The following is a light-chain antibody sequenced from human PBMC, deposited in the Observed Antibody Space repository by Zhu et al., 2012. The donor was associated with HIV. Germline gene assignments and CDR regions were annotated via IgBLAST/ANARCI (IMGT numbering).Light chain of an antibody. Sequence: EIVLTQSPGTLSLSPGERATLSCRASQTVSRNYLAWYQQKPGQPPRLLIYSASRRVTGIPDRFSGSGSGTDFTLTISRLEPEDFAVYYCQHYVPSPMYTFGLGDQAGDQT. CDR3: QHYVPSPMYT. V-gene: IGKV3-20*01. CDR2: SAS. J-gene: IGKJ2*01. CDR1: QTVSRNY.